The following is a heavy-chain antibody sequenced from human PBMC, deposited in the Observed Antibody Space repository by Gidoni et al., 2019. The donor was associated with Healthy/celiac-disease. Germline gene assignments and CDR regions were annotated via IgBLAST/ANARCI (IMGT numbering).Heavy chain of an antibody. Sequence: QVQLQQWGAGLLKPSETLSLTCAVYGGSFSGYYWRWIRQPPGKGLEWIGEINHSGSTNYNPSLKSRVTISVDTAKNQFSLKLSSVTAADTAVYYCARGSQPLDIVVVPAAISLDYWGQGTLVTVSS. D-gene: IGHD2-2*01. CDR2: INHSGST. V-gene: IGHV4-34*01. CDR3: ARGSQPLDIVVVPAAISLDY. CDR1: GGSFSGYY. J-gene: IGHJ4*02.